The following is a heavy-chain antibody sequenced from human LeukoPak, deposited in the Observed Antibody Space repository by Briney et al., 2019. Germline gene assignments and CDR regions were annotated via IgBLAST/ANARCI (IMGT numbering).Heavy chain of an antibody. CDR3: ASAIVATDQDPPFDF. V-gene: IGHV3-11*04. Sequence: GGSLRLSCAASGFTFSDYYMSWIRQAPGKGLEWVSYISSSGGTIYYADSVKGRFTISRDNAKNSLYLQMNSLRAEDTAVYYCASAIVATDQDPPFDFWGQGTLVTASS. J-gene: IGHJ4*02. D-gene: IGHD5-12*01. CDR2: ISSSGGTI. CDR1: GFTFSDYY.